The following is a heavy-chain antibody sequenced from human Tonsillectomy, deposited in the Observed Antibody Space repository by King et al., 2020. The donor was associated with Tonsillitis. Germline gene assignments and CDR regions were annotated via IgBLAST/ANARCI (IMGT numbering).Heavy chain of an antibody. V-gene: IGHV3-48*01. CDR1: GFTFSFSS. CDR3: ARGFVVGATRGGRIAYFDL. Sequence: VQLVESGGGLVQPGGSLRLSCAASGFTFSFSSMNWVRQAPGKGLEWVSYISSSGSTIYYADSVKGRFTISRDNGENSLYLQMNSLRAADTAVYYCARGFVVGATRGGRIAYFDLWGRGTLVTVSS. J-gene: IGHJ2*01. D-gene: IGHD1-26*01. CDR2: ISSSGSTI.